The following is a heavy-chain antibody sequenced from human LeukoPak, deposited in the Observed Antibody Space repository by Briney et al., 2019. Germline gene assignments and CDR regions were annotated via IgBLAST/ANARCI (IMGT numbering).Heavy chain of an antibody. CDR2: IKQDGREK. CDR1: GFTFSSYW. D-gene: IGHD2-15*01. V-gene: IGHV3-7*01. J-gene: IGHJ4*02. Sequence: GGTLRLSCAASGFTFSSYWMSWVRQAPGKGLEWVANIKQDGREKYYVDSVKGRFTISRDNAKNSLYLQMNSLRAEDTAVYYCARWAATSGYSLDYWGQGTLVTVSS. CDR3: ARWAATSGYSLDY.